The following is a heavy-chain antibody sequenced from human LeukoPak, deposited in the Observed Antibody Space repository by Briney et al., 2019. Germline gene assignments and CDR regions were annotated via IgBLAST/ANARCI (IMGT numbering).Heavy chain of an antibody. J-gene: IGHJ4*02. D-gene: IGHD3-22*01. Sequence: ASVKVSCKASGYTFTSHGISWVRQAPGQGLEWMGWISAYNGNTNYAQKLQGRVTMTTDTSTSTAYMELRSLRSDDTAVYYCARDEWDYYDSSGYLSWDYWGQGTLVTVSS. CDR3: ARDEWDYYDSSGYLSWDY. CDR1: GYTFTSHG. CDR2: ISAYNGNT. V-gene: IGHV1-18*01.